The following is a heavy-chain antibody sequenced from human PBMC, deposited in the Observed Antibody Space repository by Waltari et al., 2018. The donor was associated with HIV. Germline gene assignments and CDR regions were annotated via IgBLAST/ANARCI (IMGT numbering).Heavy chain of an antibody. D-gene: IGHD3-22*01. CDR1: GGSITSSNW. Sequence: QVQLQESGPGLVKPSGTLSLTCAVSGGSITSSNWWSWVRQPPGKGLAWIGEIYHSGSTNYTPSLNSRVTISLDKSKNQFSLKLSSVTAADTALYYCAGSRSSGSSVYYGMDVWGQGTTVTVSS. CDR2: IYHSGST. J-gene: IGHJ6*02. CDR3: AGSRSSGSSVYYGMDV. V-gene: IGHV4-4*02.